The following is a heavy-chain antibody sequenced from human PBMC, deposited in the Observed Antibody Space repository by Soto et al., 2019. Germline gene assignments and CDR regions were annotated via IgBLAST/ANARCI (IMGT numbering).Heavy chain of an antibody. V-gene: IGHV3-23*01. J-gene: IGHJ4*02. CDR1: GFTFVTYE. D-gene: IGHD3-9*01. CDR3: VKGPWLDDF. Sequence: EVQLLESGGGLVQPGGSLRLSCTASGFTFVTYEMTWVRQAPGKGLDWVSTINKDGTTYYADSVRGRFAISRDNSKNTLYLQMSSLRPEDTAVYSCVKGPWLDDFGGQGTLVTVSS. CDR2: INKDGTT.